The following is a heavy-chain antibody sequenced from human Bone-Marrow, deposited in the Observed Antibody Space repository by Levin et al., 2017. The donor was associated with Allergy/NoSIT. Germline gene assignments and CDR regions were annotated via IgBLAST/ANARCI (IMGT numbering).Heavy chain of an antibody. CDR1: GFTFGAYS. CDR3: ARPKSPSVVRGLGVDV. Sequence: PGGSLRLSCKGSGFTFGAYSMTWVRQAPGKGLEWVSSISSDSAYIYYADSVKGRFTISRDSAKNSLYLQMSGLRAEDTAVYYCARPKSPSVVRGLGVDVWGQGTTVTVSS. CDR2: ISSDSAYI. D-gene: IGHD3-10*01. V-gene: IGHV3-21*01. J-gene: IGHJ6*02.